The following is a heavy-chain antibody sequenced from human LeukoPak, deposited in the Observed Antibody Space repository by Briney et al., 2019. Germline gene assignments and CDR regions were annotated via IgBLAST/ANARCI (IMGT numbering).Heavy chain of an antibody. J-gene: IGHJ4*02. V-gene: IGHV1-69*04. CDR2: IIPILGIA. Sequence: ASVKVSCKASGGTFSSYAISWVRQAPGQGLEWMGRIIPILGIANYAQKFQGRVTITADKSTSTAYMELSSLRSEDTAVYYCAREDYDSSGYYLSSSMGYWGQGTLVTVSS. CDR1: GGTFSSYA. CDR3: AREDYDSSGYYLSSSMGY. D-gene: IGHD3-22*01.